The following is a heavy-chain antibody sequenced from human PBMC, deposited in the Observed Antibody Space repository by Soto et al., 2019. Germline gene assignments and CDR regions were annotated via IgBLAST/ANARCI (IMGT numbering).Heavy chain of an antibody. CDR2: TDYSGNT. V-gene: IGHV4-59*08. CDR1: SDSISSYY. CDR3: ARAVGDPLYYLDY. J-gene: IGHJ4*02. Sequence: QVQLQESGPGLVRPSETLSLTYTVSSDSISSYYWIWIRQSPGKGLEWIGYTDYSGNTNYNPSLKSRVTISGDTSKNQFSRRLSSVTAADTAVYYCARAVGDPLYYLDYWGKGTLVTVSS. D-gene: IGHD6-19*01.